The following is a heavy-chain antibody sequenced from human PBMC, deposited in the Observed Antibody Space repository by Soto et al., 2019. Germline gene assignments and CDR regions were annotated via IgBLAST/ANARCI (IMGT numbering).Heavy chain of an antibody. CDR1: GGSFSGYY. CDR3: ARAYSGYDYGHYYYYMDV. J-gene: IGHJ6*03. D-gene: IGHD5-12*01. Sequence: PSETLSLTCAVYGGSFSGYYWSWIRQPPGKGLEWIGEINHSGSTNYNPSLKSRVTISVDTSKNQFSLKLSSVTAADTAVYYCARAYSGYDYGHYYYYMDVWGKGTTVTVS. CDR2: INHSGST. V-gene: IGHV4-34*01.